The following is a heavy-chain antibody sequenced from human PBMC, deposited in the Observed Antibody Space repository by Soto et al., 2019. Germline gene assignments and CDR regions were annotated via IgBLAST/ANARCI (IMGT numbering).Heavy chain of an antibody. CDR2: IWSDGNSK. V-gene: IGHV3-33*01. Sequence: GGSLRLSCAASGFTFSTHGMHWVRQAPGKGLEWVAVIWSDGNSKYYADSVKGRFAIFRDNSKGTLYLQMNSLGAEDTAVYYCAREDDYGDYGASVIDYWGQGTLVTVSS. CDR3: AREDDYGDYGASVIDY. J-gene: IGHJ4*02. D-gene: IGHD4-17*01. CDR1: GFTFSTHG.